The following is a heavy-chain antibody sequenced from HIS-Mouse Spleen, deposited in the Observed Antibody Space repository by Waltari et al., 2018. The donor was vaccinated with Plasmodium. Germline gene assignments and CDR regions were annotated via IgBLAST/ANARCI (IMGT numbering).Heavy chain of an antibody. Sequence: QLQLQESGPGLVKPSETLSLTCTVSGGSISSSSYYWGWIRQPPGKGLEWIGGIYYSGGTDYNPSLKSRVTISVETSKNQFSRKLSSVTAADTAVYYCARDRITGTSYFDYWGQGTLVTVSS. CDR1: GGSISSSSYY. CDR2: IYYSGGT. CDR3: ARDRITGTSYFDY. D-gene: IGHD1-7*01. V-gene: IGHV4-39*07. J-gene: IGHJ4*02.